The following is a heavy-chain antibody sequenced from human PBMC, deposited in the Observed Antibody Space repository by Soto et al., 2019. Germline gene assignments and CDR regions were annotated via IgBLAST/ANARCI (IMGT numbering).Heavy chain of an antibody. CDR3: ARVEAGYYTPYYYYYGMDV. CDR2: IIPIFGTA. V-gene: IGHV1-69*13. CDR1: GGTFSSYA. J-gene: IGHJ6*02. D-gene: IGHD3-3*01. Sequence: SVKVSCKASGGTFSSYAISWVRQAPGQGLEWMGGIIPIFGTANYAQKFQGRVTITADESTSTAYMELSSLRSEDTAVYYCARVEAGYYTPYYYYYGMDVWGQGTTVTVS.